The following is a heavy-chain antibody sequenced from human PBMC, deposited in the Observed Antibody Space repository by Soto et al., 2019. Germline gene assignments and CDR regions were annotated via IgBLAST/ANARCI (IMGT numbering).Heavy chain of an antibody. CDR3: AKGRTGCSSTSCYYYYYYGMDV. CDR2: ISYDGSNK. Sequence: PGGSLRLSCAASGFTFSSYGMHWVRQAPGKGLEWAAVISYDGSNKYYADSVKGRFTISRDNSKNTLYLQRNSLRAEDTAVYYCAKGRTGCSSTSCYYYYYYGMDVWGQGTTVTVSS. J-gene: IGHJ6*02. CDR1: GFTFSSYG. D-gene: IGHD2-2*01. V-gene: IGHV3-30*18.